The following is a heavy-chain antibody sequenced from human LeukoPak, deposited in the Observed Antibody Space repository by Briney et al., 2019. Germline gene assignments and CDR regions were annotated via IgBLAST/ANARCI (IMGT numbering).Heavy chain of an antibody. J-gene: IGHJ4*02. CDR1: GFTFSSYA. D-gene: IGHD2-2*01. V-gene: IGHV3-23*01. CDR3: AKECYCSSTSCYSLVDY. Sequence: PGGSLRLSCAASGFTFSSYAMSWVRQAPGKGLEWVSAISGSGGSTYYADSVKGRFTISRDNSKNTLYLQMNSLRAEDTAVYYCAKECYCSSTSCYSLVDYWGQETLVTVSS. CDR2: ISGSGGST.